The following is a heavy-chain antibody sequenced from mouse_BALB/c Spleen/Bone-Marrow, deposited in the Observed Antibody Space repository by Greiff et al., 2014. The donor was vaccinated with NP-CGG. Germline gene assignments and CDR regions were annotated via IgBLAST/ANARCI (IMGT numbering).Heavy chain of an antibody. CDR3: ARNDGYYYFDY. D-gene: IGHD2-3*01. Sequence: QVQLQQSGLGLVQPSQSLSITCTVSGFSLTSYGVHWVRQSPGKGLEWLGVIWSGGSTDYNAAFISRLSISKDNSKSQVFFKMNSLQANDTAIYYCARNDGYYYFDYWGQGTTLTVSS. J-gene: IGHJ2*01. CDR2: IWSGGST. V-gene: IGHV2-2*02. CDR1: GFSLTSYG.